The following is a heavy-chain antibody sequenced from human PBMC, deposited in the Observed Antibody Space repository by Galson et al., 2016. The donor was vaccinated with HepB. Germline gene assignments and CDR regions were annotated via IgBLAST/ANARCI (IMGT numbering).Heavy chain of an antibody. D-gene: IGHD2-8*01. Sequence: SLRLSCAASGFTFSSFGMHWVRQAPGKGLEWLAVMWYDGSNKYYADSVKGRFTISRDNSKKTVFLAMNSLRAEDTAVSYCAREGLIAATALDYWGQGTLVTVSS. CDR1: GFTFSSFG. J-gene: IGHJ4*02. V-gene: IGHV3-33*01. CDR3: AREGLIAATALDY. CDR2: MWYDGSNK.